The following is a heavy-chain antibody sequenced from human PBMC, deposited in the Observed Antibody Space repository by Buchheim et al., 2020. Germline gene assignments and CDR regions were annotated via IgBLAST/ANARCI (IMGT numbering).Heavy chain of an antibody. J-gene: IGHJ4*02. CDR3: ARGRGTDS. V-gene: IGHV4-59*01. Sequence: QVQLQESGPGLVKPSETLSLTCTVSGGSISNSYWSWIRQPPGKGLEWIGYISYSGSANYNPSLRSRVTISLDTSKTQIYLKLSAVTAADTAVYYCARGRGTDSWDQGTL. D-gene: IGHD3-16*01. CDR2: ISYSGSA. CDR1: GGSISNSY.